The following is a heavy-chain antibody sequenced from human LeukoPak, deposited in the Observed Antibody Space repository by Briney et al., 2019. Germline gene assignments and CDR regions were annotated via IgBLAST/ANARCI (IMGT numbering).Heavy chain of an antibody. Sequence: PSETLSLTCTVSGGSISSYNWSWIRQPPGKGLEWIGYIYYSGSTNYNPSLKSRVTISVDTSKNQFSLKLSSVTAADTAVYYCARDGAWFGELSHYYYMDVWGKGTTVTVSS. V-gene: IGHV4-59*01. D-gene: IGHD3-10*01. J-gene: IGHJ6*03. CDR1: GGSISSYN. CDR2: IYYSGST. CDR3: ARDGAWFGELSHYYYMDV.